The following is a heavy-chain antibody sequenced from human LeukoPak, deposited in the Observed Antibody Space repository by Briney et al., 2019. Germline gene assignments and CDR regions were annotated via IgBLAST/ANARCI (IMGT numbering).Heavy chain of an antibody. D-gene: IGHD2-15*01. J-gene: IGHJ6*02. CDR1: GGSISSYY. CDR3: ARHCSGDNCYFYGMDV. Sequence: SETLSLTCTVWGGSISSYYWSWIRQSPGKGLEWIGHIYYTGNTNYNPALKSRVTISIDTSKNQISLKLSSVTAADTAVYYCARHCSGDNCYFYGMDVWGQGTTVTVSS. V-gene: IGHV4-59*08. CDR2: IYYTGNT.